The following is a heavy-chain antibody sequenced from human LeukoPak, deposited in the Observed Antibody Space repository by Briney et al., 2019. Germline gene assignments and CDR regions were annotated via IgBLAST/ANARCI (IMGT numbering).Heavy chain of an antibody. CDR2: INSDGSAT. CDR1: GFIFMNYW. Sequence: GGSLRLSCAASGFIFMNYWMHWVRQAPGKGLEWLSRINSDGSATDYADSVKGRFTISKGNAKDTLYLQMDGLSAGDTAVYYCVRGGQYYFSSYDHWGQGTLVTVSS. D-gene: IGHD3-10*01. V-gene: IGHV3-74*01. J-gene: IGHJ4*02. CDR3: VRGGQYYFSSYDH.